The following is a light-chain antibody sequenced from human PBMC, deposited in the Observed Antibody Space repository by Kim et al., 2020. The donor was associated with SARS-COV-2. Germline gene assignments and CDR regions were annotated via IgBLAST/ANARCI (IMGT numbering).Light chain of an antibody. V-gene: IGKV1-5*01. CDR3: QQYYVSSGT. Sequence: AAVGDRVTITCRASQSSSSWLAWYQQKPGKAPKLLISDASNLESGVPSRCSGSGSGTEFTLTISSLQPDDFATYYCQQYYVSSGTFGQGTKVDIK. CDR1: QSSSSW. J-gene: IGKJ1*01. CDR2: DAS.